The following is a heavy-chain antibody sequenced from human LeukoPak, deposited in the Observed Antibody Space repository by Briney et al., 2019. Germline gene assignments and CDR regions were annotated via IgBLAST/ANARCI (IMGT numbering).Heavy chain of an antibody. V-gene: IGHV3-21*01. Sequence: GGSLRLSCAASGFTFSSYSMNWVRQAPGKGLEWVSSISSSSSYIYYADSVKGRFTISRDNAKNSLYLQMNSLRAEDTAVYYCARRHYSSSWYGHQDDAFDIWGQGTMVTVSS. J-gene: IGHJ3*02. CDR1: GFTFSSYS. D-gene: IGHD6-13*01. CDR2: ISSSSSYI. CDR3: ARRHYSSSWYGHQDDAFDI.